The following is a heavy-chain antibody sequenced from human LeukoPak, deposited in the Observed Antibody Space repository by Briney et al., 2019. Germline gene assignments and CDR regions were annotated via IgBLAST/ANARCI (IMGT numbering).Heavy chain of an antibody. CDR2: INPNTGGT. V-gene: IGHV1-2*02. CDR1: GYTFTSYG. D-gene: IGHD2-21*01. CDR3: ARADRLDGGPYLIGP. Sequence: ASVKVSCKASGYTFTSYGISWVRQAPGQGLEWMGWINPNTGGTSSAQKFQGRVTMTRDTSITTVYMEVKWLTSGDTAIYYCARADRLDGGPYLIGPWGQGTLVTVSS. J-gene: IGHJ5*02.